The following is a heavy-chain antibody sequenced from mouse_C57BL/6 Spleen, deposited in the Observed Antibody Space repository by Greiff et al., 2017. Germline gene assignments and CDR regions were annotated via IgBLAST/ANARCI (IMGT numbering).Heavy chain of an antibody. CDR2: IYPRSGTT. V-gene: IGHV1-81*01. CDR1: GYTFTSYG. Sequence: QVQLKQSGAELARPGASVKLSCKASGYTFTSYGISWVKQRTGQGLEWIGEIYPRSGTTYYNEKFKCKATLTADKSSSTAYMELRSLTSEDSAGYFCAREEEIYYCPYYFDYWGQGTTLTVSS. J-gene: IGHJ2*01. CDR3: AREEEIYYCPYYFDY. D-gene: IGHD1-1*01.